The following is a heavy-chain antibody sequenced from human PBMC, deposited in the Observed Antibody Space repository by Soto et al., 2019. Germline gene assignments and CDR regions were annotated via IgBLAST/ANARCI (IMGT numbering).Heavy chain of an antibody. Sequence: EVQLVESGGGLVQPGGSLRLSCAASGFTFSSYNMNWVRQAPGKGMEWVSYISSSSSTIYYADSVKGRFTISRDNAKNSMYLQMNSLRDEDTAVYYSAREGGLLNWFDHWGQGTLVSVPS. CDR2: ISSSSSTI. CDR1: GFTFSSYN. V-gene: IGHV3-48*02. CDR3: AREGGLLNWFDH. J-gene: IGHJ5*02.